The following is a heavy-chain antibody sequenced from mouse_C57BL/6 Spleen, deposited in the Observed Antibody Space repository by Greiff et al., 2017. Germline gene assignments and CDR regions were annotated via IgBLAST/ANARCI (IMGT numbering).Heavy chain of an antibody. D-gene: IGHD1-1*01. CDR2: ISSGNSTI. Sequence: EVKLMESGGGLVKPGGSLKLSCAASGFTFSDYGMHWVRQAPEKGLEWVAYISSGNSTIYYADTVKGRFTISRDKAKITLFLQMTSLRSEDTAVYYCARWPLYCYGSSDYWGQGTTLTVSS. CDR1: GFTFSDYG. V-gene: IGHV5-17*01. CDR3: ARWPLYCYGSSDY. J-gene: IGHJ2*01.